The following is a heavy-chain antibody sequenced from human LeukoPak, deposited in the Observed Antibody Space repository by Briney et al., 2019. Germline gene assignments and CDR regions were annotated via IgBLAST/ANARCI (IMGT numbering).Heavy chain of an antibody. Sequence: PGESLKISCKGSGYTFSSSWIGWVRQMPGKGLEWMGIICPGDSDTRYSPSFQGQVTISADKSINTAYLQWSSLKATDTGIYYCARQYGRPFDYWGQGTLVTVSS. CDR3: ARQYGRPFDY. CDR2: ICPGDSDT. CDR1: GYTFSSSW. J-gene: IGHJ4*02. D-gene: IGHD4-17*01. V-gene: IGHV5-51*01.